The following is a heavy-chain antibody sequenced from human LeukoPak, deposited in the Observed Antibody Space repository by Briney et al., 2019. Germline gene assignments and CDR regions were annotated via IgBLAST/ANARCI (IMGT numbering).Heavy chain of an antibody. CDR3: ARDGSGVWFDY. V-gene: IGHV1-18*01. J-gene: IGHJ4*02. Sequence: PGGSLRLSCAASGFIFSDFGLHWVRQAPGKGLEWVAWINAYNGDTNYAQKLQGRVTLTTETSTSTAYMELRSLRSDDTAVYYCARDGSGVWFDYWGQGTLVTVSS. CDR2: INAYNGDT. D-gene: IGHD3-10*01. CDR1: GFIFSDFG.